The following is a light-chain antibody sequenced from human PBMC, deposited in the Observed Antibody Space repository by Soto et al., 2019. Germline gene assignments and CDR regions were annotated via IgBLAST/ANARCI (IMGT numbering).Light chain of an antibody. CDR2: DVN. CDR3: CSYAGSYTLV. J-gene: IGLJ1*01. CDR1: SSDVGGYNY. V-gene: IGLV2-11*01. Sequence: QSVLTQPRSVSGSSGQSVTISCTGTSSDVGGYNYVSWYQQHPGKAPKLMIYDVNKRPSGVPDRFSGSKSGNTASLTISGLQAEDEADYYCCSYAGSYTLVFGTGTKVTVL.